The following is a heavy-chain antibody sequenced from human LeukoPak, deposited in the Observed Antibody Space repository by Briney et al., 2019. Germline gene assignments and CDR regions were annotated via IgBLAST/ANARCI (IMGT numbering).Heavy chain of an antibody. Sequence: PSETLSLTCAVYGGSFSGYYWSWIRQPPGKGLEWIREINHSGSTNYNPSLKSRVAISVDTSKNQFSLKLSSVTAADTAVYYCASRYYYDSSALYYFDYWGQGTLVTVSS. V-gene: IGHV4-34*01. CDR1: GGSFSGYY. J-gene: IGHJ4*02. CDR3: ASRYYYDSSALYYFDY. CDR2: INHSGST. D-gene: IGHD3-22*01.